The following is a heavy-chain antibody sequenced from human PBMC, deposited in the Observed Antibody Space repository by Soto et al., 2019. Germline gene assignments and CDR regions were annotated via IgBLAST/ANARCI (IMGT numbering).Heavy chain of an antibody. D-gene: IGHD3-10*01. CDR1: GFTFGDYA. V-gene: IGHV3-49*04. Sequence: GGSLRLSCTASGFTFGDYAMSWVRQAPGKGLEWVGFIRSKAYGGTTEYAASVKGRFTISRDDSKSIAYLQMNSLKTEDTAVYYCTRDVGSGVIPGDYWGQGTLVTVSS. J-gene: IGHJ4*02. CDR3: TRDVGSGVIPGDY. CDR2: IRSKAYGGTT.